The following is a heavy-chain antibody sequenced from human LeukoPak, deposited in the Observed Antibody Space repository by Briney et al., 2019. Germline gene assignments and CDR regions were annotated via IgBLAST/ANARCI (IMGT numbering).Heavy chain of an antibody. Sequence: ASVKVSCKASGYTFTGYYMHWVRQAPGQGLEWMGWINPNSGGTNYAQKFQGRVTMTRDTSISTAYMELRSLRSDDTAVYYCARDAPHLQYYDILTGWFDPWGQGTLVTVSS. J-gene: IGHJ5*02. D-gene: IGHD3-9*01. CDR2: INPNSGGT. CDR1: GYTFTGYY. V-gene: IGHV1-2*02. CDR3: ARDAPHLQYYDILTGWFDP.